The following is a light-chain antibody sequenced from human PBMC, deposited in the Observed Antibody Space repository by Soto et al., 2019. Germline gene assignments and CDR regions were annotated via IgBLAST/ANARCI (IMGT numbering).Light chain of an antibody. CDR1: QCISYN. J-gene: IGKJ2*01. CDR3: QQRGDWPLYT. V-gene: IGKV3-11*01. Sequence: IVLTQSPATLSLSPGERATLSCRASQCISYNLAWYQQKPGQAPRHLIYDASNRATGVPARFSGSGSGTDFTLSISSLEPEDFAVYYCQQRGDWPLYTFGQGSRLEIK. CDR2: DAS.